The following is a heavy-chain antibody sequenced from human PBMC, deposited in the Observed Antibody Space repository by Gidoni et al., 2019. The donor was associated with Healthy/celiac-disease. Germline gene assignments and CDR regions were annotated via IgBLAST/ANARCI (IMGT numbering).Heavy chain of an antibody. Sequence: QVQLVQSGAEVKKPGASVKVSCKASGSTFTSYAMHWVRQAPGQRPEWMGWINAGNGNTKYSQKFQGRVTITRDTSASTAYMELSSLRSEDTAVYYCARVFGSTSSQTYYYYYGMDVWGQGTTVTVSS. CDR1: GSTFTSYA. J-gene: IGHJ6*02. D-gene: IGHD2-2*01. CDR2: INAGNGNT. V-gene: IGHV1-3*01. CDR3: ARVFGSTSSQTYYYYYGMDV.